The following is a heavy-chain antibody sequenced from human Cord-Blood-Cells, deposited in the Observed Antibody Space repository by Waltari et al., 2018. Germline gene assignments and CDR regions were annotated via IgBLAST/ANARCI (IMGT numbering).Heavy chain of an antibody. J-gene: IGHJ4*02. V-gene: IGHV3-21*01. CDR2: ISSSSSYI. Sequence: EVQLVESGGGLVKPGGSLRLSCDTSGCTFSSSDMNRVPPAPGKGLEWVSSISSSSSYIYYADSVKGRFTISRDNAKNSLYLQMNSLRAEDTAVYYCATMAGIAARQSDYWGQGTLVTVSS. CDR3: ATMAGIAARQSDY. D-gene: IGHD6-6*01. CDR1: GCTFSSSD.